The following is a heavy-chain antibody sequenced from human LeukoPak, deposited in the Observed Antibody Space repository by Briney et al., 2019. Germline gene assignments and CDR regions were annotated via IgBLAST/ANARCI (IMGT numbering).Heavy chain of an antibody. CDR1: GFTFSSYS. V-gene: IGHV3-48*04. D-gene: IGHD5-18*01. Sequence: GGSLRLFCVASGFTFSSYSMNWVRQAPGKGLEWVSYTSSSRRTKYYADSVKGRFTISRDNAKNSLYLQMNSLRAEDTAVYYCARDTAMDTLGGQGTLVTVSS. CDR3: ARDTAMDTL. CDR2: TSSSRRTK. J-gene: IGHJ4*02.